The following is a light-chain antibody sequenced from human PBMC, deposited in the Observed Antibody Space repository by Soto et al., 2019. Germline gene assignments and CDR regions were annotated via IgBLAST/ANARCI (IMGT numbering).Light chain of an antibody. J-gene: IGKJ1*01. CDR2: GAS. CDR3: QKSDDSPGT. Sequence: IVLTRSPGTLSLSPGESATLPCRASQSISSSYLAWYQQKTGQAPRLLIYGASNRATAIPDRLSGSGSGTDLNLTISRLEPEDFAVYYCQKSDDSPGTCGQGTQVDIK. CDR1: QSISSSY. V-gene: IGKV3-20*01.